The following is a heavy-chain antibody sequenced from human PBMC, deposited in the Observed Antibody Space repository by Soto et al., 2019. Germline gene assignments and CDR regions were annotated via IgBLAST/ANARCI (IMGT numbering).Heavy chain of an antibody. V-gene: IGHV3-49*03. J-gene: IGHJ5*02. CDR2: IRSKAYGGTT. Sequence: GGSLRLSCTASGFTFGDYAMSWFRQAPGKGLEWVGFIRSKAYGGTTEYAASVKGRFTISRDDSKSIAYLQMNSLKTEDTAVYYCTSKQDLGGSYLWFDPWGQGTLVTVSS. CDR3: TSKQDLGGSYLWFDP. D-gene: IGHD1-26*01. CDR1: GFTFGDYA.